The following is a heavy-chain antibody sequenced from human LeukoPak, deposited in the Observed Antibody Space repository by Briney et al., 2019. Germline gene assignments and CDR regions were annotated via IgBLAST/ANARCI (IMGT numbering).Heavy chain of an antibody. CDR2: ISSSSSYI. V-gene: IGHV3-21*01. J-gene: IGHJ4*02. CDR1: GFTFSSYS. CDR3: AKDSDDSRGYYLA. D-gene: IGHD3-22*01. Sequence: GGSLTLSCAASGFTFSSYSMNWVRQAPGKGLEGVSSISSSSSYIYYADSGKVRFTIYRDNAKNSLDLQMNSLRAEDTAVYYCAKDSDDSRGYYLAWGQGTLVTVSS.